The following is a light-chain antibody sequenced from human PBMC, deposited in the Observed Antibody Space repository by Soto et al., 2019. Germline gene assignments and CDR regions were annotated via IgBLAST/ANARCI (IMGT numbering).Light chain of an antibody. CDR3: SSSTTLTNLG. CDR1: SNDVGSYDF. CDR2: EVS. Sequence: QSALTQPASVSGSPGQSITISCTGISNDVGSYDFVSWYQQQPGKAPKLLIYEVSNRPSGVSHRFSGSKSDNTASLTISGLQSEDEADYYCSSSTTLTNLGLGTGNKVXV. J-gene: IGLJ1*01. V-gene: IGLV2-14*01.